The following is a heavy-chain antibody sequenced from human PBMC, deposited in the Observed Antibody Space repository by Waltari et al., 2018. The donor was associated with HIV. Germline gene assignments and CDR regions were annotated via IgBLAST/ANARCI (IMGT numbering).Heavy chain of an antibody. V-gene: IGHV3-21*02. CDR1: GFIFNTYS. D-gene: IGHD6-6*01. Sequence: VQLVASGGGPVKPGESLRLSCVTSGFIFNTYSMNWVRQAPGKGPEWVSSISSSGNFKHYADSVKGRFTISRDNAENSLYLQMNGLRAEDTAIYYCARDSRGSTWSLNWFDPWGQGTLVTVSS. CDR3: ARDSRGSTWSLNWFDP. J-gene: IGHJ5*02. CDR2: ISSSGNFK.